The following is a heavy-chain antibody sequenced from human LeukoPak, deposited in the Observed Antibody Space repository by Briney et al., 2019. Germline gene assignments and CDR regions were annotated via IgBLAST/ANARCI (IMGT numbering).Heavy chain of an antibody. D-gene: IGHD2-2*01. CDR3: ARSPCTSCYFQH. CDR1: GGSISSYY. V-gene: IGHV4-59*01. J-gene: IGHJ1*01. Sequence: PSETLSLTCTVSGGSISSYYWSWIRQPPGKGLEWIGYIYYSGSTNYNPSLKSRVTISVDTSKNQFSLKLSSVTAADTAVHYCARSPCTSCYFQHWGQGTLVTVSS. CDR2: IYYSGST.